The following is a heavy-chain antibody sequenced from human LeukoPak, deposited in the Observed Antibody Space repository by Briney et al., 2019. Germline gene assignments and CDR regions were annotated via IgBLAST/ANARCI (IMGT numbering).Heavy chain of an antibody. CDR3: AKESIVGATMSFDY. J-gene: IGHJ4*02. Sequence: PGGSLRLSCAASGFTFSSYGMHWVRQAPGKGLEWVAFIRYHGSNRYYADSVRGRFTISRDNSKNTLYLQMNSLRAEDTAVYYCAKESIVGATMSFDYWGQGTLVTVSS. CDR2: IRYHGSNR. V-gene: IGHV3-30*02. CDR1: GFTFSSYG. D-gene: IGHD1-26*01.